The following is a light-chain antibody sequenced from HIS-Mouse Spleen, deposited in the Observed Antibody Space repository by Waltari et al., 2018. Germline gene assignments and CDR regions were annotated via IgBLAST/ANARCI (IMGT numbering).Light chain of an antibody. CDR2: EDG. CDR3: YSTDSSGNHRV. Sequence: SYELTQPPPVSVSPGQTARITCSGDALPKKYSYWYQQKSGQAPVPVIYEDGKLPSGIPERFSGSSSGTRATLTISGAQVEDEADYYCYSTDSSGNHRVFGGGTKLTVL. J-gene: IGLJ2*01. V-gene: IGLV3-10*01. CDR1: ALPKKY.